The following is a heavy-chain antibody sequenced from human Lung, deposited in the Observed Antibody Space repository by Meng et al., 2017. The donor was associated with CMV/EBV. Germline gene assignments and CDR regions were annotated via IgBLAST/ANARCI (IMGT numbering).Heavy chain of an antibody. D-gene: IGHD2-2*01. Sequence: SVKVSCKASGGTSSSYVISWVRQAPGQGLEWMGGIIPILGRANYGQKFQARVTITADKSTSTAHMELSSLRSEDTAVYYCARSRVLSSSPSRPPTYGMDVWGQGTTVTGSS. J-gene: IGHJ6*02. CDR1: GGTSSSYV. CDR2: IIPILGRA. V-gene: IGHV1-69*10. CDR3: ARSRVLSSSPSRPPTYGMDV.